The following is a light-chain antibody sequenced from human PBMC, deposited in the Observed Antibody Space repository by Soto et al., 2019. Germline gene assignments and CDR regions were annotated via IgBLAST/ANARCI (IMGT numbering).Light chain of an antibody. J-gene: IGKJ1*01. Sequence: EIVLTQSPGTLSLSPGESATLSCRASQSVSSSWLAWYQQKPGQAPRILIYGASSRATGVPDRFSGSESGTDFTLTITTLEPEHSAVFYCQQYGGPPWTFGQGNKVEIK. V-gene: IGKV3-20*01. CDR2: GAS. CDR3: QQYGGPPWT. CDR1: QSVSSSW.